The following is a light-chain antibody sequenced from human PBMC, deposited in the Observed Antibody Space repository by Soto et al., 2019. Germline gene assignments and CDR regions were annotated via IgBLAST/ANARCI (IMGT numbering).Light chain of an antibody. CDR3: SSYTGSTTYV. CDR1: SSDVGGYNY. V-gene: IGLV2-14*01. J-gene: IGLJ1*01. Sequence: QSVLTQPASVSGSPGQSITISCTGTSSDVGGYNYVSWYQQHPGKAPKLMIYDVSNRPSGVSNRFSGSKSGNTASLTISGLQAEDEADYYCSSYTGSTTYVFGIGTKLT. CDR2: DVS.